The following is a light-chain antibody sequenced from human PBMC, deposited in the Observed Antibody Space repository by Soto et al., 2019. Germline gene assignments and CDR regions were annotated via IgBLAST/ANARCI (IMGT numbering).Light chain of an antibody. Sequence: QSVLTQPPSASGTPGQRVTISCSGSSSNIGSNTVNWYQQLPGTAPKLLIYSNNQRPSGVPARFSGSKSGTSASLAISGLQDEDEADYYCASWDDSLNGWVFGGGTKLTVL. CDR2: SNN. CDR1: SSNIGSNT. V-gene: IGLV1-44*01. J-gene: IGLJ3*02. CDR3: ASWDDSLNGWV.